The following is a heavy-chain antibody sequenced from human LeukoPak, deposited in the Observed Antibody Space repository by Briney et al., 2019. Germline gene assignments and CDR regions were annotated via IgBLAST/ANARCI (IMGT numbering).Heavy chain of an antibody. CDR3: AKGHSGSSSGWFDP. V-gene: IGHV3-30*02. Sequence: GGSLRLSCAASGFAFSSYGMHWVRQAPGKGLEWVAFIRYDGSNKYYADSVKGRFTISRDNSKNTLYLQMNSLRAEDTAVYYCAKGHSGSSSGWFDPWGQGTLVTVSS. CDR2: IRYDGSNK. CDR1: GFAFSSYG. J-gene: IGHJ5*02. D-gene: IGHD1-26*01.